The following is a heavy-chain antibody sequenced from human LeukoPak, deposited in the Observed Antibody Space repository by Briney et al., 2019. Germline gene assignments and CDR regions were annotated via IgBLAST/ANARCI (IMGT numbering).Heavy chain of an antibody. CDR2: IKQDGSEK. J-gene: IGHJ4*02. CDR3: VIGFGELLSGQD. Sequence: GGSLRLSCAASGFTFSSYWMSWVRQAPGKGLEWVANIKQDGSEKYYVDSVKGRFTISRDNSKNTLYLQMNSLRAEDTAVYYCVIGFGELLSGQDWGQGTLVTVSS. D-gene: IGHD3-10*01. CDR1: GFTFSSYW. V-gene: IGHV3-7*01.